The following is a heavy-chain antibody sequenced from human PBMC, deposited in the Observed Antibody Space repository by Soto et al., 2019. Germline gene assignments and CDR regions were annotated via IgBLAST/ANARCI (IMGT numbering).Heavy chain of an antibody. Sequence: EVQLLESGGGLVQPGGSLRLSCAASGFTFSSYAMSWVRQAPGKGLEWVSAISGSGGSTYYADSVKGRFTISRDNSKKTLYLQMNSMRAEDTAVYYCVLWPPYYFDYWGQGTLVTVSS. V-gene: IGHV3-23*01. CDR3: VLWPPYYFDY. J-gene: IGHJ4*02. CDR1: GFTFSSYA. CDR2: ISGSGGST.